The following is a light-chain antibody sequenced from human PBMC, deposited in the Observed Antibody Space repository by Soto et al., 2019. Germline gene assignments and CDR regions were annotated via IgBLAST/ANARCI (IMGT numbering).Light chain of an antibody. J-gene: IGLJ2*01. CDR2: DVS. Sequence: QSALTQPRSVSGSPGQSVTIACTGTSSDVGGYHFVSWYQQHPGKAPKVMIYDVSKRPSGVPDRFSGSKSDNTASLTSSGLQAEDEADYYCCSHAGSYEVFGGGTKVTVL. CDR3: CSHAGSYEV. CDR1: SSDVGGYHF. V-gene: IGLV2-11*01.